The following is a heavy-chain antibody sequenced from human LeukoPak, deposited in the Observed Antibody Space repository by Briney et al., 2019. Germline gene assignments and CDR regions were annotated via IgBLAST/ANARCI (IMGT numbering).Heavy chain of an antibody. D-gene: IGHD2-21*01. CDR1: GGSISSGSYY. CDR2: MYTSGST. J-gene: IGHJ4*02. V-gene: IGHV4-61*02. Sequence: SETLSLTCTVSGGSISSGSYYWSWIRQPAGKGLEWIGRMYTSGSTNYNPSLKSRVTISVDTSKNQFSLKLNSVISANTAVYYCARGTAGRTYCGGDCYSPIDYWGQGSLVTVSS. CDR3: ARGTAGRTYCGGDCYSPIDY.